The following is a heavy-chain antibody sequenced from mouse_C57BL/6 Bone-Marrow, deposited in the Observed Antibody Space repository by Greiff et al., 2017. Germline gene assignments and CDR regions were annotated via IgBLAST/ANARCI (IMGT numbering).Heavy chain of an antibody. D-gene: IGHD1-1*01. CDR2: IYPGSGNT. Sequence: QVQLQQSGAELVRPGASVKLSCKASGYTFTDYYINWVKQRPGQGLEWIARIYPGSGNTYYNEKFKGKATLTAEKSSSTAYMQLSSLTSEDSAVYFCARPTVVATGFDYWGQGTTLTVSS. J-gene: IGHJ2*01. CDR1: GYTFTDYY. CDR3: ARPTVVATGFDY. V-gene: IGHV1-76*01.